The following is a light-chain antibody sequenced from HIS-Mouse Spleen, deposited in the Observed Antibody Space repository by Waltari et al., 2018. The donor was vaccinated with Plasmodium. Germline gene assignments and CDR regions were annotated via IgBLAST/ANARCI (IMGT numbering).Light chain of an antibody. V-gene: IGLV2-11*01. Sequence: QSALTQPRSVSGSPGQSVTISCTGTSSDVGGYNYVSWYQQHPGKAPKLMIYDVSKRPSGVPVRFSGSNAGNTASLTISGLQAEDEADYYCCSYAGSYTYVFGTGTKVTVL. CDR3: CSYAGSYTYV. CDR2: DVS. CDR1: SSDVGGYNY. J-gene: IGLJ1*01.